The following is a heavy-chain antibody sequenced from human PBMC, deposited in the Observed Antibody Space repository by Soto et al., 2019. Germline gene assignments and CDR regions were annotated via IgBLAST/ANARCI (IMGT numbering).Heavy chain of an antibody. J-gene: IGHJ1*01. CDR1: GFTFDDYA. D-gene: IGHD6-13*01. CDR3: VKDESINWYSGHFRH. CDR2: INWNSGSI. Sequence: EVQLVESGGGLVQPGRSLRLSCAASGFTFDDYAMHWVRQVPGKGLEWVSDINWNSGSIGYGDSVKGRFAISRDNAKNSLHLQMNSLSAEDTAFYYCVKDESINWYSGHFRHWGQGTLVTVSS. V-gene: IGHV3-9*01.